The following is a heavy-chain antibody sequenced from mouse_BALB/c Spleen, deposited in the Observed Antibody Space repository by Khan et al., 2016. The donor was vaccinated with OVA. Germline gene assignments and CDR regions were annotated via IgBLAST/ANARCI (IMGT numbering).Heavy chain of an antibody. CDR2: IDPPNGHT. Sequence: VQLQQSGAELVKSWATVKLSCTASGLNIKDTYMHWLKQWPEQGLEWIGRIDPPNGHTKYDTKFQGQDTIPADTSSKTTYLQLSSLTSDDTAVYYCARMASKWGQCTTRIDTS. V-gene: IGHV14-3*02. CDR3: ARMASK. J-gene: IGHJ2*01. D-gene: IGHD2-5*01. CDR1: GLNIKDTY.